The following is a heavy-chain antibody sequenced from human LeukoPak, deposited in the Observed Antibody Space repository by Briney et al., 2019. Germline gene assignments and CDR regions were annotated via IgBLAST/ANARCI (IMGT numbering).Heavy chain of an antibody. Sequence: SVKVSCKASGGTFSSYAISWVRQAPGQGLEWMGGIIPIFGTANYAQKFQGRVTITADESTSTAYMALSSLRSEDTAVYYCARDGGTMVRGVTSSPGRYYYYYMDVWGKGTTVTVSS. CDR3: ARDGGTMVRGVTSSPGRYYYYYMDV. CDR1: GGTFSSYA. V-gene: IGHV1-69*13. CDR2: IIPIFGTA. D-gene: IGHD3-10*01. J-gene: IGHJ6*03.